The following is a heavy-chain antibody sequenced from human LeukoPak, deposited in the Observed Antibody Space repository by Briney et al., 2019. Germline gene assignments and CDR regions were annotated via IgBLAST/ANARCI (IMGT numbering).Heavy chain of an antibody. Sequence: SETLSLTCTVSGGSISSYYWSWIRQPPGKGLEWIGYIYYSGSTNYNPSLKSRVTISVDTSKNQFSLKLSSVTAADTAVYYCATSLSNCGGDCYSFDYWGQGTLVTVSS. CDR2: IYYSGST. CDR1: GGSISSYY. D-gene: IGHD2-21*02. J-gene: IGHJ4*02. V-gene: IGHV4-59*01. CDR3: ATSLSNCGGDCYSFDY.